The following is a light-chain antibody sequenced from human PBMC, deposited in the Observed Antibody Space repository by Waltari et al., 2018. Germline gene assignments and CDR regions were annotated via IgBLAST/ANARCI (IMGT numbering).Light chain of an antibody. Sequence: DIVMTQSPDSLAVSLGERATINCRSSRRVLYSSHTKKYITWYQQKPGQPPKLLIYCASTRESGVPDRFSGSGSGTDFTLTISSLEAEDVAVYYCQQYYSTPWTFGRGTKVEIK. CDR1: RRVLYSSHTKKY. J-gene: IGKJ1*01. CDR3: QQYYSTPWT. CDR2: CAS. V-gene: IGKV4-1*01.